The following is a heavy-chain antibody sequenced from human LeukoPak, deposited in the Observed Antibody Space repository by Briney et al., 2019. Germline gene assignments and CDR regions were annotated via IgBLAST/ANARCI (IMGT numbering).Heavy chain of an antibody. J-gene: IGHJ4*02. CDR2: HYYSGSN. CDR3: ARGGNYYDSSGYYLDSDY. D-gene: IGHD3-22*01. V-gene: IGHV4-30-4*01. CDR1: GGSISSGDYY. Sequence: SETLSLTCTVSGGSISSGDYYWSWIRQPPGKGLEWIRYHYYSGSNYYNPSLKSRVTISVDTSKNQFSLKLSSVTAADTAVYYCARGGNYYDSSGYYLDSDYWGEGTLVTVSS.